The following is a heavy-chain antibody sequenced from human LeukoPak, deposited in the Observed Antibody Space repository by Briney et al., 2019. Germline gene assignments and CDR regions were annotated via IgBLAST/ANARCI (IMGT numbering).Heavy chain of an antibody. V-gene: IGHV3-7*03. J-gene: IGHJ4*02. D-gene: IGHD3-10*01. CDR3: ARDRGYGSGSYYIRVFDY. CDR1: GFTFRSYW. CDR2: INQDRREK. Sequence: PGGSLRLSCAASGFTFRSYWMRWVRQVPGKGLEWEANINQDRREKYYVDSVRGRFTISRDNANNSLFLEMNSLRVEDTAVYYCARDRGYGSGSYYIRVFDYWGQGTLVTVSS.